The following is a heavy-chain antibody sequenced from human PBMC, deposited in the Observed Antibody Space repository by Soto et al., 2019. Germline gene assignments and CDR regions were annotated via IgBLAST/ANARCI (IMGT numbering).Heavy chain of an antibody. CDR3: ARGFRSIAAHPRIGWWFDP. CDR2: INHSGST. V-gene: IGHV4-34*01. J-gene: IGHJ5*02. CDR1: GGSFSGYY. D-gene: IGHD6-6*01. Sequence: SETLSLTCAVYGGSFSGYYWSWIRQPPGKGLEWIGEINHSGSTNYNPSLKSRVTISVDTSKNQFSLKLSSVTAADTAVYYCARGFRSIAAHPRIGWWFDPWGQGTLVTVSS.